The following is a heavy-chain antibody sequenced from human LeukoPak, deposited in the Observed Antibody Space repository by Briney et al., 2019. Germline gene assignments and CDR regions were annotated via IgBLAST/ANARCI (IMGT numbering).Heavy chain of an antibody. D-gene: IGHD2-15*01. CDR1: GGSISSGDYY. CDR2: IHYSGST. V-gene: IGHV4-31*03. J-gene: IGHJ4*02. CDR3: ARDVVL. Sequence: SETLSLTCTVSGGSISSGDYYWSWIRQHPGKGLEWIGYIHYSGSTYYNPSLKSRLTITVDTFKNQFSLKLSSVTAADTAVYYCARDVVLWGQGTLVTVSS.